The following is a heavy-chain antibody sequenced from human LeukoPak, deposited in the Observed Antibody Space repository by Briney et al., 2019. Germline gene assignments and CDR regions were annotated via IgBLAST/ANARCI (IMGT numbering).Heavy chain of an antibody. CDR1: GFTFSSYA. Sequence: GGSLRLSCAASGFTFSSYAMNWVRQAPGKGLEWVAFTRYDGSNKYYADSVKGRFTISRDNAKNTLYLQMNSLRAEDTAVYYCAKPSYDSSGYYFVPFDYWGQGTLVTVSS. CDR2: TRYDGSNK. J-gene: IGHJ4*02. V-gene: IGHV3-30*02. D-gene: IGHD3-22*01. CDR3: AKPSYDSSGYYFVPFDY.